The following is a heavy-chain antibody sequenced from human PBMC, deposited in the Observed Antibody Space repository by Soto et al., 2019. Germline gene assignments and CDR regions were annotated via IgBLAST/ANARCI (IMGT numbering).Heavy chain of an antibody. D-gene: IGHD3-10*02. CDR2: ISYDEGSK. CDR1: GLSFNSYS. Sequence: WSLRLSGVASGLSFNSYSMHLVRQAPGEGLEGVPLISYDEGSKDYSDLVKGRFTSSRDNSKTTLYLQMNSLRPEDTAVYYCARGFVRGLIYYCLEVCDEAFKVTVFS. V-gene: IGHV3-33*05. J-gene: IGHJ6*02. CDR3: ARGFVRGLIYYCLEV.